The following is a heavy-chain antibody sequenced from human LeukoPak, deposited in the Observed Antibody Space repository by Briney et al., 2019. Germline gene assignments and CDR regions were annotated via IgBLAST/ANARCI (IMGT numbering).Heavy chain of an antibody. Sequence: SGGSLRLSCAASVFDFSSHGMSWVRQAPGKGLEWVSGISYSGDTVFYVDSVKGRFTISRDNSKNTLHLQMSSLRAEDTAVYYCARRPETYYYDRSGYYFDSWGQGTLVTVSS. CDR1: VFDFSSHG. D-gene: IGHD3-22*01. CDR2: ISYSGDTV. CDR3: ARRPETYYYDRSGYYFDS. V-gene: IGHV3-23*01. J-gene: IGHJ4*02.